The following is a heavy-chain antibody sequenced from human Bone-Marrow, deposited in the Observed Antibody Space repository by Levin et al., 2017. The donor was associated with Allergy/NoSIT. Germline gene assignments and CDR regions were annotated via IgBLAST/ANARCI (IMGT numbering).Heavy chain of an antibody. D-gene: IGHD4/OR15-4a*01. CDR1: GFSFSRYY. CDR2: ITSSGRSA. Sequence: PGGSLRLSCSASGFSFSRYYMSWIRQAPGKGLEWVSYITSSGRSAYYADSVKGRFTISRDDANNKIYLQMNSLSAGDTAVYYCATNAYFYSMDVWGQGTTVTVSS. J-gene: IGHJ6*02. V-gene: IGHV3-11*01. CDR3: ATNAYFYSMDV.